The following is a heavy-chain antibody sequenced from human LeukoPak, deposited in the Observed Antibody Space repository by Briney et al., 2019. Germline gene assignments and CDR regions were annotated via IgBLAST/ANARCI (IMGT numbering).Heavy chain of an antibody. CDR2: ISASGDNP. Sequence: GGSLRLSCAASGFAFSNYAMTWVRQAPGKGLDWVSLISASGDNPYYADSVGGRFTISRDNSKNTLYLQMNSLRAEDTAVYYCAKTSGYYDYWGQGTLVTVSS. D-gene: IGHD3-10*01. CDR3: AKTSGYYDY. J-gene: IGHJ4*02. V-gene: IGHV3-23*01. CDR1: GFAFSNYA.